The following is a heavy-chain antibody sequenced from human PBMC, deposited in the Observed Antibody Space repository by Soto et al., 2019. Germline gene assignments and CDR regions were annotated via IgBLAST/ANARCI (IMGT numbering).Heavy chain of an antibody. V-gene: IGHV3-74*01. D-gene: IGHD6-13*01. CDR1: GFFFTNFW. CDR2: IDTSGSST. CDR3: AKDSWYFDL. J-gene: IGHJ4*02. Sequence: PGEPLKISCEASGFFFTNFWMHWVRQVPGKGLVWVSRIDTSGSSTSYADSVKGRFTISRDNAKNTVSLQMNSLRAEDTGVYYCAKDSWYFDLWSQGSLVTVSS.